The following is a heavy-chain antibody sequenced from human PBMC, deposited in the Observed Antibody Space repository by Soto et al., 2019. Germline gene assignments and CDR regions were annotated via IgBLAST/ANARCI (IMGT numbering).Heavy chain of an antibody. Sequence: ASVKVSCKASGYTFTSYGISWVRQAPGQGLEWMGWISAYNGNTNYAQKLQGRVTMTTDTSTSTAYMELRSLRSDDTAVYYCARDPHYGSGSYYKGNWFDPWGQGTLVTVSS. V-gene: IGHV1-18*01. J-gene: IGHJ5*02. D-gene: IGHD3-10*01. CDR2: ISAYNGNT. CDR1: GYTFTSYG. CDR3: ARDPHYGSGSYYKGNWFDP.